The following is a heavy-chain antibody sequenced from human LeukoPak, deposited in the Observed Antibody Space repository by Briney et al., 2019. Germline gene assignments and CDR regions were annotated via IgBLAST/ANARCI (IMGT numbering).Heavy chain of an antibody. D-gene: IGHD1-26*01. CDR1: GYTFTGYY. Sequence: GASVKVSCKASGYTFTGYYMHWVRQAPGQGLEWMGWINPNSGGTNYAQKFQGRVTMTRDTSISTAYMELSRLRSDDTAVYYCARDKGAIVGATLIDYWGQGTLVTVSS. J-gene: IGHJ4*02. CDR3: ARDKGAIVGATLIDY. V-gene: IGHV1-2*02. CDR2: INPNSGGT.